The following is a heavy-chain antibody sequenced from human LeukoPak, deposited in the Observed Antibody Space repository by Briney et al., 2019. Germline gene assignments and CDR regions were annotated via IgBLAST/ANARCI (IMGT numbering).Heavy chain of an antibody. J-gene: IGHJ6*02. CDR2: IIPIFGTA. Sequence: TVKVSCKASGGTFSSYAISWVRQAPGQVLEWMEGIIPIFGTANYAQKFQGRVTITANESTSTAYMELSSLRSEDTAVYYCARGDVVVPAAISGMDVWGQGTTVTVSS. V-gene: IGHV1-69*13. CDR1: GGTFSSYA. D-gene: IGHD2-2*01. CDR3: ARGDVVVPAAISGMDV.